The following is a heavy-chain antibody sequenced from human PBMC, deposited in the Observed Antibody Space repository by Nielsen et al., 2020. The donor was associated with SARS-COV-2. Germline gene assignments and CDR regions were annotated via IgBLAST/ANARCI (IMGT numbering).Heavy chain of an antibody. CDR2: IWYDGSNK. Sequence: GESLKISCAASGFTFRSFGMHWVRQAPGEGLEWVAFIWYDGSNKYYVDSVEGRFTISRDNSKNTLYLQMNSLRPEDTAVYYCARVGSTCSSSRCYSYYGMDVWGQGTTVTVSS. CDR3: ARVGSTCSSSRCYSYYGMDV. V-gene: IGHV3-30*02. J-gene: IGHJ6*02. D-gene: IGHD2-2*01. CDR1: GFTFRSFG.